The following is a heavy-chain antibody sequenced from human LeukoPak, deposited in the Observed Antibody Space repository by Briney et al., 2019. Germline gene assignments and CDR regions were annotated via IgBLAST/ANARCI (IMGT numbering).Heavy chain of an antibody. J-gene: IGHJ4*02. V-gene: IGHV3-23*01. Sequence: PGGSLRLSCAASGFTFTNYAMNWVRQAPGKGLEYVSAISGSGGGIYSADSVKGRFSISRDNSQNTLYLQMNSLRAEDTAVYYCARDRRELIDYWGQGTLVTVSS. D-gene: IGHD3-10*01. CDR1: GFTFTNYA. CDR2: ISGSGGGI. CDR3: ARDRRELIDY.